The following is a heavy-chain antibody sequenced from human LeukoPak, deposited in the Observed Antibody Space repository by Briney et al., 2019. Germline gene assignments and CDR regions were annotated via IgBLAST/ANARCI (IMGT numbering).Heavy chain of an antibody. J-gene: IGHJ6*03. CDR3: ASFPGEGTAYSSRIYYYYYMDV. CDR1: GFTVSSNY. CDR2: IYSGGST. V-gene: IGHV3-66*01. D-gene: IGHD3-16*01. Sequence: GGSLRLSCAASGFTVSSNYMSWVRQAPGKGLEWVSVIYSGGSTYYADSVKGRFTISRDNSKNTLYLQMNSLRAEDTAVYYCASFPGEGTAYSSRIYYYYYMDVWGKGTTVTISS.